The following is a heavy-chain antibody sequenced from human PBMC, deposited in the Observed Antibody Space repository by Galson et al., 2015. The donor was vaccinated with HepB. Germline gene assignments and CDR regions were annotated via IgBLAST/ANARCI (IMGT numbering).Heavy chain of an antibody. J-gene: IGHJ5*02. CDR2: INHSGST. Sequence: TLSLTCAVYGGSFSGYYWSWIRQPPGKGLEWIGEINHSGSTNYNPSLKSRVTISVDTSKNQFSLKLSSVTAADTAVYYCARGLAYDSSGYYYGWFDPWGQGTLVTVSS. CDR3: ARGLAYDSSGYYYGWFDP. D-gene: IGHD3-22*01. CDR1: GGSFSGYY. V-gene: IGHV4-34*01.